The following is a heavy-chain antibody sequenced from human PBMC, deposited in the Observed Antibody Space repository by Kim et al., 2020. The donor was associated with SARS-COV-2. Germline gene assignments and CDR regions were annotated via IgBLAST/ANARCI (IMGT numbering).Heavy chain of an antibody. Sequence: SETLSLTCAVSGGSISSGGYSWSWIRQPPGKGLEWIGYIYHSGSTYYNPSLKSRVTISVDRSKNQFSLKLSSVTAADTAVYYCAATHYYDSSGYSHFDYWGQGTLVTVSS. D-gene: IGHD3-22*01. V-gene: IGHV4-30-2*01. CDR2: IYHSGST. CDR1: GGSISSGGYS. J-gene: IGHJ4*02. CDR3: AATHYYDSSGYSHFDY.